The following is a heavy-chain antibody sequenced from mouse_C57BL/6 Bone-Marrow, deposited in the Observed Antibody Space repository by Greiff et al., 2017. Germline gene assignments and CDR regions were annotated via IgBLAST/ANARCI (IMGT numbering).Heavy chain of an antibody. CDR3: TYCLYYFDC. J-gene: IGHJ2*01. CDR2: IDPETGGT. Sequence: LQESGAELVRPGASVKLSCKASGYTFTDYEMHWVKQTPVHGLEWIGAIDPETGGTAYNQKFKGKAILTADKSSSTAYMELRSLTSEDSAVYYCTYCLYYFDCWGQGTTLTVSS. CDR1: GYTFTDYE. V-gene: IGHV1-15*01.